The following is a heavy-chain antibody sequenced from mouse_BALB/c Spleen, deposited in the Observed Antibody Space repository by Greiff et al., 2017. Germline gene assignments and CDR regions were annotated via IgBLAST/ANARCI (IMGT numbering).Heavy chain of an antibody. J-gene: IGHJ4*01. CDR1: GFNIKDTY. V-gene: IGHV14-3*02. D-gene: IGHD2-1*01. CDR2: IDPANGNT. Sequence: VQLQQSGAGLVKPGASVKLSCTASGFNIKDTYMHWVKQRPEQGLEWIGRIDPANGNTKYDPKFQGKATITADTSSNTAYLQLSSLTSEDTAVYYCAIIYYGNYEDAMDYWGQGTSVTGSA. CDR3: AIIYYGNYEDAMDY.